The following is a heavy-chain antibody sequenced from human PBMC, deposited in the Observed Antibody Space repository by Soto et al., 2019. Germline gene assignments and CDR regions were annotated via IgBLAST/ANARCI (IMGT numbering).Heavy chain of an antibody. CDR1: GGSISSYY. V-gene: IGHV4-59*01. Sequence: QVQLQESGPGLVKPSETLSLTCTVSGGSISSYYWSWIRQPPVKGLEWIGYIYYSGSTNYNPSLMSRVPISVDTSQNQFSLKLSSVTAAETAVYYCARGYDVWSGYYYYYGMDVWGQGTTVTVSS. J-gene: IGHJ6*02. CDR2: IYYSGST. CDR3: ARGYDVWSGYYYYYGMDV. D-gene: IGHD3-3*01.